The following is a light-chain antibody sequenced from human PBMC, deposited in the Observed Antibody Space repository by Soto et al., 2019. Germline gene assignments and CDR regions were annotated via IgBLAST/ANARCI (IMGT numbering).Light chain of an antibody. V-gene: IGKV3-20*01. CDR2: DTS. CDR1: QSVSSRY. CDR3: QEYTDWSST. Sequence: EIGLTQSPCTLSLSPGERATLSCRASQSVSSRYLAWYQQKPGQAPRLLIYDTSSRATGIPDRFSGSGSGTDFTLSISSLQSEDFAVYYCQEYTDWSSTFGQGTKVDIK. J-gene: IGKJ2*01.